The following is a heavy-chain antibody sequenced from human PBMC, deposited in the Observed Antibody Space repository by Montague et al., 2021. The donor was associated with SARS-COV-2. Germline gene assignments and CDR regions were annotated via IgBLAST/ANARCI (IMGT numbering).Heavy chain of an antibody. J-gene: IGHJ6*02. CDR3: ARDSRIVGATGGMDV. Sequence: SLRLSLSASGFTFSSYWMSWVRQTPGKGLEWVANIKPDGGEKHYVDSVKGRFTISRDNAKNSLNLQMDSLRAEDAALYYCARDSRIVGATGGMDVRGQGTTVIVSS. V-gene: IGHV3-7*03. CDR2: IKPDGGEK. CDR1: GFTFSSYW. D-gene: IGHD1-26*01.